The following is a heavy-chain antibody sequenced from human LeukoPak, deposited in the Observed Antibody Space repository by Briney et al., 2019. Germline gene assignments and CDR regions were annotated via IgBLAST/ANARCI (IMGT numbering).Heavy chain of an antibody. V-gene: IGHV3-48*03. D-gene: IGHD3-22*01. CDR3: ARFLGGYYYDSSGYHFDY. J-gene: IGHJ4*02. Sequence: PGGSLRLSCAASGFTFSSYEMNWVRQAPGKGLEWVSYISRSGSTIYYADSVKGRFTISRDNAKNSLYLQMNSLRAEDTAVYYCARFLGGYYYDSSGYHFDYWGQGTLVTVSS. CDR2: ISRSGSTI. CDR1: GFTFSSYE.